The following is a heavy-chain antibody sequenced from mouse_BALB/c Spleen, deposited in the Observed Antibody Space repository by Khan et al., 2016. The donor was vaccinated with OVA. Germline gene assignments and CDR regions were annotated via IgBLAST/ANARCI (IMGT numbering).Heavy chain of an antibody. CDR3: ARLEDI. CDR2: IWAGGST. V-gene: IGHV2-9*02. J-gene: IGHJ2*01. Sequence: VQLQVSGPGLVAPSQSLSITCTVSGFSLTSYGVHWVRQSLGKGLEWLGVIWAGGSTNYNSALMSRLSISKDNSKSQVFLKMNSLQTDETTMYYCARLEDIWGQGTTLTVSS. CDR1: GFSLTSYG. D-gene: IGHD1-3*01.